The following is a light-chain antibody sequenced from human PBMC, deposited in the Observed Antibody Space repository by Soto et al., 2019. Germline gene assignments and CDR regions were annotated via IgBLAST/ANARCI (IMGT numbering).Light chain of an antibody. CDR1: SGHSTYI. J-gene: IGLJ3*02. Sequence: QSVLTQSSSASGSLGSSVKLTCILSSGHSTYIIAWHQQQPGKAPRFLMTLDRSGSYNRGSGVPDRFSGSSSGADRYLTISNLQFEDEGDYYCETWYSNTHKVFGGGTKLTVL. CDR3: ETWYSNTHKV. CDR2: LDRSGSY. V-gene: IGLV4-60*02.